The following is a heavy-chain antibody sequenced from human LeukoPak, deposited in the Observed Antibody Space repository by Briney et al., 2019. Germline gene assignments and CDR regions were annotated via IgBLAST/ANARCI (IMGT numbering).Heavy chain of an antibody. CDR2: ISYDGSNK. CDR1: GLTFSSYA. CDR3: AREGGGYWFDP. D-gene: IGHD2-15*01. J-gene: IGHJ5*02. V-gene: IGHV3-30*01. Sequence: GGSLRLSCAASGLTFSSYAMHWVRQAPGKGLEWVAVISYDGSNKYYADSVKGRFTISRDNSKNTLYLQMNSLRAEDTAVYYCAREGGGYWFDPWGQGTLVTVSS.